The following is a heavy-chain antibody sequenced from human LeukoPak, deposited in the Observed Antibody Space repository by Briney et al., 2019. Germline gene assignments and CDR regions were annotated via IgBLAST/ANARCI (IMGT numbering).Heavy chain of an antibody. Sequence: GGSLRLSCAASGFTFSNHWMHWVRQAPGKGLMWVSRINRDGSRTDYADSVKGRFTISRDDAKNTLYLQVNSLRAEDTAIYYCAKAAGMGDNYYNFYFDYWGQGTLVTVSS. V-gene: IGHV3-74*01. J-gene: IGHJ4*02. D-gene: IGHD5-24*01. CDR3: AKAAGMGDNYYNFYFDY. CDR1: GFTFSNHW. CDR2: INRDGSRT.